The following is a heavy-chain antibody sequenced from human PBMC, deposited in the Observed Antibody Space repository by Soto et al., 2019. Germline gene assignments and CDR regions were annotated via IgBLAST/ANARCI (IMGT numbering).Heavy chain of an antibody. CDR2: MNPNSGNT. CDR1: GYTFTSYD. Sequence: ASVKVSCKASGYTFTSYDINWVRQATGQGLEWMGWMNPNSGNTGYAQKFQGRVTMTRNTSISTAYMELSSLRSEDTAVYYCAGGRLRFLEWLFLLPDQHYYGMDVWGQGTTVTVSS. CDR3: AGGRLRFLEWLFLLPDQHYYGMDV. J-gene: IGHJ6*02. V-gene: IGHV1-8*01. D-gene: IGHD3-3*01.